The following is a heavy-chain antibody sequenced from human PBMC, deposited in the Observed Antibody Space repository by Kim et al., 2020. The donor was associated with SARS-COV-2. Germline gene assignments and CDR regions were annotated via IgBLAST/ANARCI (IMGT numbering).Heavy chain of an antibody. CDR3: ARLALDLWSGYYPNWFDP. Sequence: SETLSLTCTVSGGSISSSSYYWVWNRQPPGKELEWIGSIYYSGSSYYNLSLKSRVTISVDTSKNQFSLKLSSVTAADTAVYYCARLALDLWSGYYPNWFDPWGQGTLVTVSS. J-gene: IGHJ5*02. CDR1: GGSISSSSYY. D-gene: IGHD3-3*01. CDR2: IYYSGSS. V-gene: IGHV4-39*01.